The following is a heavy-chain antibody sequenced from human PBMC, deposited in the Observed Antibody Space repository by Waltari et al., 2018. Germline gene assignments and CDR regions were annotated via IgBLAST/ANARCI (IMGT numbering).Heavy chain of an antibody. V-gene: IGHV4-38-2*01. CDR2: IYHSGST. CDR3: ASHWSYHDAFDI. Sequence: QVQLQESGPGLVKPSETLSLTCAVSGYSISSGYYWGWIRQPPGKGLEWIGSIYHSGSTYYNPSLNSRVTISVDTSKNQFSLKLSSVTAADTAVYYCASHWSYHDAFDIWGQGTMVTVSS. J-gene: IGHJ3*02. D-gene: IGHD1-26*01. CDR1: GYSISSGYY.